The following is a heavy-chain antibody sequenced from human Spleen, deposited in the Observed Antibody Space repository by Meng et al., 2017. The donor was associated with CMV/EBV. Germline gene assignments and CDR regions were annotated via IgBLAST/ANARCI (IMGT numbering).Heavy chain of an antibody. D-gene: IGHD3-3*01. V-gene: IGHV3-23*01. J-gene: IGHJ6*02. CDR1: GFTFSSYS. CDR3: AKDSGLYDFWSGYYAYYYYYGMDV. Sequence: GESLKISCAASGFTFSSYSMSWVRQAPGKGLEWVSAISGSGDGTYYADSVKGRFTISRDNSKNTVYLQMNSLRAEDTAVYYCAKDSGLYDFWSGYYAYYYYYGMDVWGQGTTVTVSS. CDR2: ISGSGDGT.